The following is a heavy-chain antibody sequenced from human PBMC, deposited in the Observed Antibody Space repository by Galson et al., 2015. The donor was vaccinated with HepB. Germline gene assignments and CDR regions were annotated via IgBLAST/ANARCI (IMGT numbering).Heavy chain of an antibody. D-gene: IGHD6-13*01. Sequence: SVKVSCKVSGYTLTELSMHWVRQAPGKGLEWMGGFDPEDGETIYARKFQGRVTMTEDTSTDTAYMELSSLRSEDTAVYYCATKSLSSSRSPWDYWGQGTLVTVSS. CDR1: GYTLTELS. V-gene: IGHV1-24*01. CDR2: FDPEDGET. CDR3: ATKSLSSSRSPWDY. J-gene: IGHJ4*02.